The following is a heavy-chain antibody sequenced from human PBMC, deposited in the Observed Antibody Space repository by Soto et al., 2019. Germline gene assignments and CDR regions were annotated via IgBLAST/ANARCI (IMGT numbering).Heavy chain of an antibody. Sequence: SETLSLTCTVSGGSVSSGSYYWSWIRQPPGKGLEWIGYIYYSGSTNYNPSLKSRVTISVDTSKNQFSLKLSSVTAADTAVYYCARWRPSGSVGQNWFDPWGQGTLVTVSS. CDR1: GGSVSSGSYY. V-gene: IGHV4-61*01. CDR2: IYYSGST. J-gene: IGHJ5*02. CDR3: ARWRPSGSVGQNWFDP. D-gene: IGHD3-10*01.